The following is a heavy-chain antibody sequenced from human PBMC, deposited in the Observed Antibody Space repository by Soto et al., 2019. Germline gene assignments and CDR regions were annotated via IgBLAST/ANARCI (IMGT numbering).Heavy chain of an antibody. CDR2: ISGSGGST. Sequence: PGGSLRLSCAASGFTFSSYAMSWVRQAPGKGLEWASAISGSGGSTYYADSVKGRFTISRDNSKNTLYLQMNSLRAEDTAVYYCAKVTHSVSYGLAYFDYWGQGTLVTVSS. V-gene: IGHV3-23*01. J-gene: IGHJ4*02. CDR1: GFTFSSYA. D-gene: IGHD5-18*01. CDR3: AKVTHSVSYGLAYFDY.